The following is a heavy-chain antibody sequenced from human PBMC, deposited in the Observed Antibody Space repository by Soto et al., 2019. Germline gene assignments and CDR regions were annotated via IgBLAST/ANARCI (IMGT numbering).Heavy chain of an antibody. CDR1: GFTFSSSA. CDR2: IDVGSANA. CDR3: AKDLATMIVEGSYWFDP. J-gene: IGHJ5*02. V-gene: IGHV1-58*01. D-gene: IGHD3-22*01. Sequence: SVKVSCKTSGFTFSSSAVHWVRQARGHRLQWIGWIDVGSANANYAQMLQERVTISRDMSTSTAYMELSSLRAEDTAVYYCAKDLATMIVEGSYWFDPWGQGTLVPVSS.